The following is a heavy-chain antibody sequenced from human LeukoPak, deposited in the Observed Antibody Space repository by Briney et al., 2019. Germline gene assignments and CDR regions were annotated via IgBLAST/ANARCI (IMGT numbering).Heavy chain of an antibody. J-gene: IGHJ3*02. CDR1: GFSVSSNY. CDR2: IYSGGST. Sequence: GGSLRLSCAASGFSVSSNYMSWVRQAPGKGLEWVSVIYSGGSTYYADSVKGRFTISRHNSKNTLYLQMNSLRAEDTAVCYCASCSFSCYDIAFDIWGQGTIVSVFS. V-gene: IGHV3-53*04. D-gene: IGHD2-15*01. CDR3: ASCSFSCYDIAFDI.